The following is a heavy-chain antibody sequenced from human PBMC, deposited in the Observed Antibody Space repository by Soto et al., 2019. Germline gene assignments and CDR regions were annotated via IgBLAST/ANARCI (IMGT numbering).Heavy chain of an antibody. V-gene: IGHV3-30*18. CDR1: GFTFSNYG. D-gene: IGHD5-12*01. CDR2: ISSDGNNK. CDR3: AKDQPVKASYESMGS. Sequence: QVQLAESGGGVVQPWRSLRLSCAASGFTFSNYGMHWVRQAPGKVMEWVTVISSDGNNKYYADSVRGRFTISRDNSNNTMFRQWNSLAAEDTAMYYSAKDQPVKASYESMGSWGQGTLVTFCS. J-gene: IGHJ5*02.